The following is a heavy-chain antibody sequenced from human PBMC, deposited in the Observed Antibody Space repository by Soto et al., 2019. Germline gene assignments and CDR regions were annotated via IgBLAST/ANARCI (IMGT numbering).Heavy chain of an antibody. CDR3: AKEEGVDTAMGRYYGMDV. D-gene: IGHD5-18*01. CDR2: ISYDGSNK. Sequence: GGSLRLSCAASGFTFSSYGMHWVRQAPGKGLEWVAVISYDGSNKYYADSVKGRFTISRDNSKNTLYLQMNSLRAEDTAVYYCAKEEGVDTAMGRYYGMDVWGQGTTVTVSS. J-gene: IGHJ6*02. V-gene: IGHV3-30*18. CDR1: GFTFSSYG.